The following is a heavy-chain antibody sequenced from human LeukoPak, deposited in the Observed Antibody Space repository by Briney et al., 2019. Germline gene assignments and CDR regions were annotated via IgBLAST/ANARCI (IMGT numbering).Heavy chain of an antibody. Sequence: GGSLRLSCVASGFSLSGYWMYWVRQAPGKGLMYISRNNGDGSTTNYADVVKGRFTMSRDNVKNTLYLQMNSLRVEDTAVYYCARDPRNVGLAPWGQGTLVTVSS. J-gene: IGHJ5*02. CDR3: ARDPRNVGLAP. CDR2: NNGDGSTT. V-gene: IGHV3-74*01. D-gene: IGHD2-15*01. CDR1: GFSLSGYW.